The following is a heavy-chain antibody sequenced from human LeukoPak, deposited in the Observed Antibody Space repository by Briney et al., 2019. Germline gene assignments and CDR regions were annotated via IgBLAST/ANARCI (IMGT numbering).Heavy chain of an antibody. CDR1: GFTLRSFW. Sequence: GGSLRLSCAASGFTLRSFWMHWVRQAPGKGLVWVSRIDSDGSRTAHADSVKGRFTISGDNAKNTLYLQMNGLRAEDTAVYYCARSQQPPSGVDYWGQGTLVTVSS. CDR2: IDSDGSRT. J-gene: IGHJ4*02. D-gene: IGHD1-26*01. CDR3: ARSQQPPSGVDY. V-gene: IGHV3-74*01.